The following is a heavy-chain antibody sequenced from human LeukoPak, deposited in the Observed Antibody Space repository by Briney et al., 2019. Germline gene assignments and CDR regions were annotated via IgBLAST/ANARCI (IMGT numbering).Heavy chain of an antibody. CDR1: GYTFTSYG. CDR3: ARVGTYYYDSSGFCYY. Sequence: GASVKVSCKASGYTFTSYGISWVRQAPGQGLEWMGWISAYNGNTNYAQKLQGRVTMTTDTSTSTAYMELRSLRSDDTAVYYCARVGTYYYDSSGFCYYWGQGTLVTVSS. V-gene: IGHV1-18*01. J-gene: IGHJ4*02. D-gene: IGHD3-22*01. CDR2: ISAYNGNT.